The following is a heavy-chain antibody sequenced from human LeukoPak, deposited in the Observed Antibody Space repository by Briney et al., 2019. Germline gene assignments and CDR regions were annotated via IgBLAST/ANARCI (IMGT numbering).Heavy chain of an antibody. V-gene: IGHV3-30*18. D-gene: IGHD3-22*01. CDR2: ISYDGSNK. CDR1: GFTFSSYG. Sequence: GGSLRLSCAASGFTFSSYGMHWVRQAPGKGLEWVAVISYDGSNKYYADSVKGRFTISRDNSKNTLCLQMNSLRAEDTAVYYCAKDRTPLKYYYDSSAVGVFFDYWGQGTLVTVSS. J-gene: IGHJ4*02. CDR3: AKDRTPLKYYYDSSAVGVFFDY.